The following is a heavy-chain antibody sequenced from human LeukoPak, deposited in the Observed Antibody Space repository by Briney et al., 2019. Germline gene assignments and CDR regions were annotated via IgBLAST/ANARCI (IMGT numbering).Heavy chain of an antibody. Sequence: PGGSLRLSCAASGFTFSSYGMHWVRQAPGKGLEWVAFIRYDGSNKYYADSVKGRFAISRDNSKNTLYLQMNSLRAEDTAVYYCAKGETSSGWYVPILLTAPSPDAFDIWGQGTMVTVSS. D-gene: IGHD6-19*01. V-gene: IGHV3-30*02. CDR3: AKGETSSGWYVPILLTAPSPDAFDI. CDR1: GFTFSSYG. J-gene: IGHJ3*02. CDR2: IRYDGSNK.